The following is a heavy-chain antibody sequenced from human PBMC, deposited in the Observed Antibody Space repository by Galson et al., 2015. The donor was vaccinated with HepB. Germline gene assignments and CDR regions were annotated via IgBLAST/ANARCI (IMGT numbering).Heavy chain of an antibody. Sequence: SLRLSCAASGFTFRSYAMSWVRQAPGKGLEWVSFISSSSSYIYYADSVKGRFTISRDNAKRSLYLQMNSLRAEDTAVYYCARRPSITGWYFYYMDVWGKGTTVTVSS. CDR3: ARRPSITGWYFYYMDV. J-gene: IGHJ6*03. D-gene: IGHD3-10*01. V-gene: IGHV3-21*01. CDR1: GFTFRSYA. CDR2: ISSSSSYI.